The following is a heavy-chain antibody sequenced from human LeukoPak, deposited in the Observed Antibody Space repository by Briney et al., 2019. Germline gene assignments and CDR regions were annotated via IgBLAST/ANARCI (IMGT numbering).Heavy chain of an antibody. J-gene: IGHJ3*02. CDR1: GFSFSSYG. CDR2: ISISSNYI. Sequence: PGGTLRLSCVVSGFSFSSYGMNWVRQAPGKGLEWVSSISISSNYIYYTDSVKGRFTISRDNAKNSLYLQINSLRAEDTAVYYCARGSRFGVVERDAFDIWGQGTMVTVSS. CDR3: ARGSRFGVVERDAFDI. D-gene: IGHD3-3*01. V-gene: IGHV3-21*01.